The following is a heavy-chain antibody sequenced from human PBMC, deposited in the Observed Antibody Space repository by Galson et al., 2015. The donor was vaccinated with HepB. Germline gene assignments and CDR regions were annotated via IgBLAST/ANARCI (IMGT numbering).Heavy chain of an antibody. Sequence: SVKVSCKASGGTFSSYAISWVRQAPGQGLEWMGRIIPILGIANYAQKFQGRVTITADKSTSTAYMELSSLRSEDTAVYYCARDVGSGWDLDYWGQGTLVTVSS. CDR1: GGTFSSYA. D-gene: IGHD6-19*01. CDR2: IIPILGIA. CDR3: ARDVGSGWDLDY. V-gene: IGHV1-69*04. J-gene: IGHJ4*02.